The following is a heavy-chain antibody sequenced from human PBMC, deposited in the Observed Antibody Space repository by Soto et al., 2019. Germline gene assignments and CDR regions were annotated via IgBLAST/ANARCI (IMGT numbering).Heavy chain of an antibody. J-gene: IGHJ5*02. Sequence: QLQLQESGSGLVKPSQTLSLTCAVSGGSISSGGYSWSWIRQPPGKGVEWIGYIYHSGSTYYNPTLRIRVTISIDRSKNQFSLKRSSVTAADTAVYYCARAGAGLVVAQTWGQGTLVTVSS. CDR2: IYHSGST. CDR3: ARAGAGLVVAQT. D-gene: IGHD3-22*01. CDR1: GGSISSGGYS. V-gene: IGHV4-30-2*01.